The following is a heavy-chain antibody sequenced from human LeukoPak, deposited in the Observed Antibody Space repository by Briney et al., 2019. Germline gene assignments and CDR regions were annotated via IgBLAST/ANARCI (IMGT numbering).Heavy chain of an antibody. CDR2: IYNSGST. Sequence: SETLSLTCTVSGSSISSGGYYWSWIRQHPGKGLEWIGYIYNSGSTYYNPSLKSRVTISVDTSKNQFSLKLSSVTAADTAVYYCARDVGANPADAFDIWGQGTMVTVSS. V-gene: IGHV4-30-4*08. D-gene: IGHD4/OR15-4a*01. J-gene: IGHJ3*02. CDR1: GSSISSGGYY. CDR3: ARDVGANPADAFDI.